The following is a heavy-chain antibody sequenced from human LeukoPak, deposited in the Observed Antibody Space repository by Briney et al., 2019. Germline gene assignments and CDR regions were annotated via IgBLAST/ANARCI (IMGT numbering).Heavy chain of an antibody. CDR2: ISYDGSNK. D-gene: IGHD5-18*01. CDR1: GFTFSSYA. V-gene: IGHV3-30*04. CDR3: ANQWVQLWSPFDY. Sequence: GGSLRLSCAASGFTFSSYAMHWVRQAPGKGLEWVAVISYDGSNKYYADSVKGRFTISRDNAKNSLYLQMNSLRAEDTAVYYCANQWVQLWSPFDYWGQGTLVTVSS. J-gene: IGHJ4*02.